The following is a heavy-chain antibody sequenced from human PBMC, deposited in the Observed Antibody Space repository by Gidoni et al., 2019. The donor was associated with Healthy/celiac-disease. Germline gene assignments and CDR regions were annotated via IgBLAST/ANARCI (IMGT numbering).Heavy chain of an antibody. D-gene: IGHD1-1*01. CDR1: GFTFSSYS. J-gene: IGHJ5*02. CDR2: ISSSSSTI. Sequence: EVQLVESGGGLVQPGGSLRLSCAASGFTFSSYSMNWVRQAPGKGLEWVSYISSSSSTIYYADSVKGRFTISRDNAKNSLNLQMNSLRDEDTAVYYCARDPLVPGTLWFDPWGQGTLVTVSS. CDR3: ARDPLVPGTLWFDP. V-gene: IGHV3-48*02.